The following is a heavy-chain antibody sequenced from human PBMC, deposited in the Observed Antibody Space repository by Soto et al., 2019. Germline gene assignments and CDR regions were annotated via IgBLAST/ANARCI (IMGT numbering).Heavy chain of an antibody. CDR2: IHHSGST. J-gene: IGHJ4*02. D-gene: IGHD6-19*01. V-gene: IGHV4-4*02. CDR1: SASIITEQR. CDR3: ARSFGWYAIDH. Sequence: QMQLQESGPGLVKPSETLSLTCAVSSASIITEQRWTWVRQPPGKGLEWIGEIHHSGSTNNNPSLRSRVTMSVDKSKHQCSLNLNSVTAADTALYYCARSFGWYAIDHWGQGTLVIVSS.